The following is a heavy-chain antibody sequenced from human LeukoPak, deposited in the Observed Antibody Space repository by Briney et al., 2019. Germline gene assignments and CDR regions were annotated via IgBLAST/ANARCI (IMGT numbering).Heavy chain of an antibody. Sequence: PSETLSLTCTVSGGSISSYYWSWIRQPPGKGLEWIGYIYYSGSTNYNPSLKSRVTISVDTSKNQFSLKLSSVTAADTAVYYCARESGLVVPAATESYYYYYMDVWGKGTTVTVSS. CDR1: GGSISSYY. D-gene: IGHD2-2*01. V-gene: IGHV4-59*01. CDR2: IYYSGST. CDR3: ARESGLVVPAATESYYYYYMDV. J-gene: IGHJ6*03.